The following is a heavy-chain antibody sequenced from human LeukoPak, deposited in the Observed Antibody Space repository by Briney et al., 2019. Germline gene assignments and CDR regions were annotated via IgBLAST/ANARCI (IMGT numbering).Heavy chain of an antibody. D-gene: IGHD5-24*01. CDR2: ISAYKGNT. CDR3: ASALRGMATINGDY. CDR1: GYTFTSYV. V-gene: IGHV1-18*01. J-gene: IGHJ4*02. Sequence: GASVKVSCKASGYTFTSYVISWVRQAPGQGLEWMGWISAYKGNTNYAKKLQGRVTMTTDTCTSPDYMELRSLRSDDTDVYYCASALRGMATINGDYWGQGTLVTVSS.